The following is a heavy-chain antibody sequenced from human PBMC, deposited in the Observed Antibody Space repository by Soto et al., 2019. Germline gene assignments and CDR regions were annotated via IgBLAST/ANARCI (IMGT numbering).Heavy chain of an antibody. Sequence: SVKVSCKAPGFTFTSSAVQWVRQARGQRLEWIGWIVVGSGNTNYAQKFQERVTITRDMSTSTAYMELSSLRSEDTAVYYCAAVGGTGTFNGMDVWGQGTTVTVSS. D-gene: IGHD1-1*01. V-gene: IGHV1-58*01. CDR2: IVVGSGNT. J-gene: IGHJ6*02. CDR3: AAVGGTGTFNGMDV. CDR1: GFTFTSSA.